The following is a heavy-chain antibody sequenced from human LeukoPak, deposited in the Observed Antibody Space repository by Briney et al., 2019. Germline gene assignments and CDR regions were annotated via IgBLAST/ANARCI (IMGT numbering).Heavy chain of an antibody. CDR2: IYYSGST. CDR1: GGAISSSHYY. D-gene: IGHD3-22*01. J-gene: IGHJ4*02. V-gene: IGHV4-39*07. CDR3: AILPATDTYYYDNRGYYRPGVH. Sequence: SETLSLTCTVSGGAISSSHYYWGWIRQPPGKGLEWIGSIYYSGSTYYNPSLKSRVTISVDTSKNQFSLKLCPATAADTAVYYCAILPATDTYYYDNRGYYRPGVHWGQGTLVTVSS.